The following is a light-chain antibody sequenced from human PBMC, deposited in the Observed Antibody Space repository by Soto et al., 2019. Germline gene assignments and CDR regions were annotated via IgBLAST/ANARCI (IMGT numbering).Light chain of an antibody. CDR2: AAS. CDR3: QQYDNLPFT. J-gene: IGKJ4*01. V-gene: IGKV1-12*02. CDR1: QDIGGG. Sequence: DIQMTQSPSSVSASVGDRITITCRASQDIGGGLAWFQQKPGKAPQYLIQAASILQSGVPSRFSGSGSGTEFILTINNLQPEDFATYYCQQYDNLPFTFGGGTKVDIK.